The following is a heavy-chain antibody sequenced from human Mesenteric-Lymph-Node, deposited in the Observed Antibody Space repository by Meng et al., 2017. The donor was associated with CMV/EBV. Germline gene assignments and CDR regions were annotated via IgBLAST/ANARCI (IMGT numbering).Heavy chain of an antibody. CDR2: ITSSGSTI. CDR1: GFTFSSYW. J-gene: IGHJ6*02. CDR3: AREGQYYDSSGYYHYGMDV. D-gene: IGHD3-22*01. V-gene: IGHV3-48*04. Sequence: GESLKISCAASGFTFSSYWMSWVRQAPGQGLEWVSYITSSGSTIYYTDSVKGRFTISRDNAKNSLYLQMNSLRAEDTAVYYCAREGQYYDSSGYYHYGMDVWGLGTTVTVSS.